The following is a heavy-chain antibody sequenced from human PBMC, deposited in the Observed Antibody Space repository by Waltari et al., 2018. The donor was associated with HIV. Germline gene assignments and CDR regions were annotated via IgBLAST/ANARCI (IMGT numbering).Heavy chain of an antibody. CDR1: GYTFTGYY. V-gene: IGHV1-2*02. D-gene: IGHD6-19*01. Sequence: QVQLVQSGAEVKKPGASVKVSCKASGYTFTGYYMHWVRPAPGQGLEWMGWINPNRGGTNYAQKFQGRVTMTRDTSISTAYMELSRLRSDDTAVYYCARDQGGIAVAGTPGDYWGQGTLVTVSS. CDR2: INPNRGGT. J-gene: IGHJ4*02. CDR3: ARDQGGIAVAGTPGDY.